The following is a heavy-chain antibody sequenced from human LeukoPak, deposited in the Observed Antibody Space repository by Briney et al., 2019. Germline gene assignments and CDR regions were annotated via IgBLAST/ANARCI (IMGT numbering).Heavy chain of an antibody. CDR1: GYTFTNYG. V-gene: IGHV1-18*01. Sequence: VASVTVSFKGSGYTFTNYGISWVRQAPGQGLEWMGWISAYNGNTNYAQKLQGRVTMTTDTSTSTAYMELRSLRSDDTAVYYCARDEPRYCSGGSCYFDWGQGTLVTVSS. CDR3: ARDEPRYCSGGSCYFD. CDR2: ISAYNGNT. D-gene: IGHD2-15*01. J-gene: IGHJ4*02.